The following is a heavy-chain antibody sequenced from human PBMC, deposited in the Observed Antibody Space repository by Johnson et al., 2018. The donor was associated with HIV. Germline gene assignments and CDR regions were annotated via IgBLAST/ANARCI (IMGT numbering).Heavy chain of an antibody. J-gene: IGHJ3*02. CDR2: ISYDGSNK. D-gene: IGHD5-18*01. V-gene: IGHV3-30-3*01. CDR3: ARLPSGYNRDVFNI. CDR1: GFTFSSYA. Sequence: VQLVESGGGVVQHGRSLRLSCAASGFTFSSYAMHWVRQAPGKGLEWVAVISYDGSNKYYADSVKGRFTISRDNSKNTLYLQMNSLRPEDTATYYCARLPSGYNRDVFNIWGHGTMVTVSS.